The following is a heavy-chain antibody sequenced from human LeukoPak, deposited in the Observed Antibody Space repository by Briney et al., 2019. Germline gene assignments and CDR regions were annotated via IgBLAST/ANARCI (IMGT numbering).Heavy chain of an antibody. V-gene: IGHV3-23*01. Sequence: GGSLRLSCAASGFTFSSYAMSWVRQAPGKGLEWVSAISGSGGSTYYADSVKGRFTISRDNSKNTLYPQMNSLRAEDTAVYYCAKVGHGYSSIPLLDYWGQGTLVTVSS. CDR3: AKVGHGYSSIPLLDY. CDR2: ISGSGGST. CDR1: GFTFSSYA. J-gene: IGHJ4*02. D-gene: IGHD6-13*01.